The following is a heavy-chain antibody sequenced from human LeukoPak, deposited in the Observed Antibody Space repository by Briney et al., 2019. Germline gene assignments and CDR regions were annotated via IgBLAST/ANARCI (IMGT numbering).Heavy chain of an antibody. Sequence: PGGSLRLSCAASGLTFSSHWMHWVRQAPGKGLVWVSRITNDGSSTTYADSVKGRFTISRDNSKNTLYLQMNSLRAEDTAVYYCAKVGLRYFDWLDYYFDYWGQGTLVTVSS. D-gene: IGHD3-9*01. J-gene: IGHJ4*02. CDR2: ITNDGSST. CDR1: GLTFSSHW. CDR3: AKVGLRYFDWLDYYFDY. V-gene: IGHV3-74*01.